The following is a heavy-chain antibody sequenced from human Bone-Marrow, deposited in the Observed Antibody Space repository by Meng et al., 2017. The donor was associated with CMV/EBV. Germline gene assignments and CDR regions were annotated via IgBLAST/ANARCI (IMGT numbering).Heavy chain of an antibody. CDR3: ARVGTVTGSLCFDL. CDR1: GVSISSSSYY. J-gene: IGHJ2*01. V-gene: IGHV4-39*07. D-gene: IGHD1-20*01. Sequence: SETLSLTCTVSGVSISSSSYYWGWIRQPPGKGLEWIGSGDYSGSTYYNPSLKSRVTISVDTSKNQFSLKLSSVTAADTAVYYCARVGTVTGSLCFDLWGRGTLVTVSS. CDR2: GDYSGST.